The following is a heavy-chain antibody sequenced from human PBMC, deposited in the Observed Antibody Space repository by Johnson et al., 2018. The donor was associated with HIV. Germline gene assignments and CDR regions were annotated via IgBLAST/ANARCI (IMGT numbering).Heavy chain of an antibody. CDR1: GFTFSSYA. V-gene: IGHV3-30*04. CDR2: ISYDGSNK. CDR3: ARCSDPGYSSSWYLAAAFDI. Sequence: QVQLVESGGGVVQPGRSLRLSCAASGFTFSSYAMHWVRQAPGKGLEWVAVISYDGSNKYYADSVKGRFTISRDNSKNSLYLQMNSLRAEDTAVYYCARCSDPGYSSSWYLAAAFDIWCQGTMVTVSS. D-gene: IGHD6-13*01. J-gene: IGHJ3*02.